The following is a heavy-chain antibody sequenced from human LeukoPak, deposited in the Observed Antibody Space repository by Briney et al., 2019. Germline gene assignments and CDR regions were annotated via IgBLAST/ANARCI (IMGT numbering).Heavy chain of an antibody. D-gene: IGHD3-3*01. V-gene: IGHV3-23*01. CDR1: GLPFSSYA. J-gene: IGHJ4*02. CDR3: ASYDFWSGFGYY. Sequence: GGSLRHSCAASGLPFSSYAMMGLRQAPGQGLAWVSAISGSGGSTYYADSVKGRFTISIDNSKNTLYLQMNTLRAEDTAVYYCASYDFWSGFGYYGGQGTLITVSA. CDR2: ISGSGGST.